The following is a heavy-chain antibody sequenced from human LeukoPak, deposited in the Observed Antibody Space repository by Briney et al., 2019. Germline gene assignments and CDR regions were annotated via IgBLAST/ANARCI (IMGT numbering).Heavy chain of an antibody. CDR1: GFTFSSYA. Sequence: GGSLRLSCAASGFTFSSYAMSWVRQAPGKGLEWVSAISGSGGSTYYADSVKGRFTISRDNSKNTLYLQMNSLRAEDTAVYYCAKDLGGYCSGGSCYTPEYFQHWGQGTLVTVSS. CDR2: ISGSGGST. D-gene: IGHD2-15*01. V-gene: IGHV3-23*01. J-gene: IGHJ1*01. CDR3: AKDLGGYCSGGSCYTPEYFQH.